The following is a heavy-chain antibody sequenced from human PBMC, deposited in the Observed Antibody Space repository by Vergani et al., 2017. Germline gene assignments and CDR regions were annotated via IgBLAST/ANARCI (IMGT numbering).Heavy chain of an antibody. J-gene: IGHJ4*02. CDR1: GYSISSGYY. Sequence: QVQLQESGPGLVKPSETLSLTCAVSGYSISSGYYWGWIRQPPGKGLEWIGSIYHSGSTYYNPSLKSRVTISVDTSKNQFSLKLSSVTAADTAVYYCALRRGIGAAAAIGFDYWGQGTLVTVSS. CDR3: ALRRGIGAAAAIGFDY. V-gene: IGHV4-38-2*01. CDR2: IYHSGST. D-gene: IGHD2-2*01.